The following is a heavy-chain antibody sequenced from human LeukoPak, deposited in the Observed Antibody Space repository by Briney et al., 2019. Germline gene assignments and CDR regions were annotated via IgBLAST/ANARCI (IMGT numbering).Heavy chain of an antibody. Sequence: PGGSLRLSCAASGFTFSSYAMYWVRQAPGKGLEWVAVISYDGSNKYYADSVKGRFTISRDNSKNTLYLQMNSLRAEDTAVYYCARAPYYYGSNFDYWGQGTLVTVSS. CDR3: ARAPYYYGSNFDY. V-gene: IGHV3-30*04. CDR1: GFTFSSYA. J-gene: IGHJ4*02. D-gene: IGHD3-22*01. CDR2: ISYDGSNK.